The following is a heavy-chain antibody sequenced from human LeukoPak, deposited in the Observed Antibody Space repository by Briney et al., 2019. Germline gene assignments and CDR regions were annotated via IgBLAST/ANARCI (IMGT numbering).Heavy chain of an antibody. CDR3: ARHMPGVTAMAAFDI. J-gene: IGHJ3*02. D-gene: IGHD5-18*01. CDR2: IYYSGST. Sequence: SETLSLTCTVSGGSISSSSYYWGWIRQPPGKGLEWIGSIYYSGSTYYNPSLKSRVTISVDTSKNQFSLKLSSVTAADTAVYYCARHMPGVTAMAAFDIWGQGTMVTVSS. V-gene: IGHV4-39*01. CDR1: GGSISSSSYY.